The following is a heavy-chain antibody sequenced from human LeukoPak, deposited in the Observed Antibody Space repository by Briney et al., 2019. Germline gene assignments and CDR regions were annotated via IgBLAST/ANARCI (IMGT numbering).Heavy chain of an antibody. V-gene: IGHV3-7*01. Sequence: GGSLRLSCADSRFTFSNFWMSWVRQARGKGLEWVANIKEDGSEKYYVDSVKGRFTISRDNAKNSLYLQMNSLRAEDTAVYYCANGATSWDYWGQGTLVTVSS. CDR3: ANGATSWDY. D-gene: IGHD2-15*01. CDR2: IKEDGSEK. J-gene: IGHJ4*02. CDR1: RFTFSNFW.